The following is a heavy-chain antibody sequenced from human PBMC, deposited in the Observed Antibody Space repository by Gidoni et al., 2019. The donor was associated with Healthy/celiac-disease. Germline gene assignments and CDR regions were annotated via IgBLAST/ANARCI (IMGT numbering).Heavy chain of an antibody. CDR3: ATEMATFGL. CDR1: GFTVSSNY. D-gene: IGHD3-16*01. Sequence: EVQLVESGGGLIQPGGSMSPSCAASGFTVSSNYMGWVRQAPGKGLEWVSVMYRGGSTYYADSVKGRFTISRDNSKNTLYLQMNSLRAEDTAVYYCATEMATFGLWGQGTLVTVSS. CDR2: MYRGGST. J-gene: IGHJ4*02. V-gene: IGHV3-53*01.